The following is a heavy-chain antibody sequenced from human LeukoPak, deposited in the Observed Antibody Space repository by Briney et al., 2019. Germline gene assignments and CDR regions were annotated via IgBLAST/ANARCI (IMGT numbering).Heavy chain of an antibody. J-gene: IGHJ4*02. CDR1: GFXFSSYY. CDR3: ARDRGSGWHTFDY. Sequence: GGSLRLSCAASGFXFSSYYMSWVRQAPGKGLEWVSSISSSSSYMFYADSVGGRFTISRDNAKNSLYLQMNSLRAEDTAVYYCARDRGSGWHTFDYWGQGTLVTVSS. CDR2: ISSSSSYM. D-gene: IGHD6-19*01. V-gene: IGHV3-21*01.